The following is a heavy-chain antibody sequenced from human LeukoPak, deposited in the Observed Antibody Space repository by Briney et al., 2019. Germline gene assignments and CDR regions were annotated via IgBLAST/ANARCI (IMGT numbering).Heavy chain of an antibody. V-gene: IGHV5-51*01. D-gene: IGHD6-13*01. CDR3: AGPRGIAAAGTCAFDI. CDR1: GYSFTSYW. J-gene: IGHJ3*02. Sequence: GESLKISCKGSGYSFTSYWIGWVRQMPGKGLEGMGIIYPGDSDTRYSPSFQDQVTISADKSISTAYLQWSSLKASDTAMYYCAGPRGIAAAGTCAFDIWGQGTIVTVSS. CDR2: IYPGDSDT.